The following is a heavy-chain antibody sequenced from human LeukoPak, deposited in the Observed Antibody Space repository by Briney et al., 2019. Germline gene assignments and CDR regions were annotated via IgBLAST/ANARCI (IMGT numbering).Heavy chain of an antibody. Sequence: GGSLKLSCAASGFTFSGSAMHWVRQASGKGLEWVGRIRSKANSYATAYVASVKGRFTISRDDSKNTAYLQMNSLKTEDTAVYYCTNVVEQLLAYCGGDCPYFDYWGQGTLVTVSS. CDR2: IRSKANSYAT. CDR1: GFTFSGSA. V-gene: IGHV3-73*01. D-gene: IGHD2-21*02. J-gene: IGHJ4*02. CDR3: TNVVEQLLAYCGGDCPYFDY.